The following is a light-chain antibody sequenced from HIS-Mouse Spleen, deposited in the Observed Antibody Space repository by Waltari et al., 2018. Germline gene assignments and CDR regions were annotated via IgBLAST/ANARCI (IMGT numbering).Light chain of an antibody. CDR3: YSTDSSGNHRV. V-gene: IGLV3-10*01. Sequence: SYELTPPPSVSVSPGQTARTTCSGAALPKQYAYWYQQKSGQAPGLVIYEDSKRPSGIPERFSGSSSGTMATLTISGAQVEDEADYYCYSTDSSGNHRVFGGGTKLTVL. J-gene: IGLJ2*01. CDR1: ALPKQY. CDR2: EDS.